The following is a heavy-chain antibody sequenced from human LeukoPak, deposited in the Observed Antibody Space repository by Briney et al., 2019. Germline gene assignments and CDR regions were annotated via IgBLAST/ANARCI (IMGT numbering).Heavy chain of an antibody. CDR2: IYPGDSDT. D-gene: IGHD4-23*01. CDR3: ARHDYGGNSAY. Sequence: GESLQISCKGSGYSFTSYWIGWGRPLPGKGLEWMGIIYPGDSDTKYSPSFQGQVTISADKSISTAYLQWSSLKASDTAMYYCARHDYGGNSAYWGQGTLVTVSS. J-gene: IGHJ4*02. V-gene: IGHV5-51*01. CDR1: GYSFTSYW.